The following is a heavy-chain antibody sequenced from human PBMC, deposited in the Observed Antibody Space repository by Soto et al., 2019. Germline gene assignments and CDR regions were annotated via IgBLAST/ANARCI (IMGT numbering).Heavy chain of an antibody. CDR3: ARDGDGRMTTNPYYYNGMDV. J-gene: IGHJ6*02. D-gene: IGHD4-4*01. V-gene: IGHV4-59*01. CDR1: WGNIGDYY. CDR2: VFYTGRA. Sequence: SLPLSVSNTVVWGNIGDYYWRWIMKHPGKGLEWIGYVFYTGRANYNASLKSRVSISLDTSNYQFSLKLSSVTAADTAVYYCARDGDGRMTTNPYYYNGMDVWGPGTTVTVSS.